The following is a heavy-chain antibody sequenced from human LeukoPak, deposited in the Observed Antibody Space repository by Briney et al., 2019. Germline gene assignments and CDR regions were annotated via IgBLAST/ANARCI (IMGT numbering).Heavy chain of an antibody. CDR1: GGSFSGYY. D-gene: IGHD2-2*01. Sequence: SETLSLTCAVYGGSFSGYYWSWIRQPPGKGLEWIGEINHSGSTNYNPSLKSRVTISVDTSKNQFSLKLSSVTAADTTVYYCARQNFYRYCRSTSCYRPSYYYYMDVWGKGTTVNISS. CDR2: INHSGST. V-gene: IGHV4-34*01. J-gene: IGHJ6*03. CDR3: ARQNFYRYCRSTSCYRPSYYYYMDV.